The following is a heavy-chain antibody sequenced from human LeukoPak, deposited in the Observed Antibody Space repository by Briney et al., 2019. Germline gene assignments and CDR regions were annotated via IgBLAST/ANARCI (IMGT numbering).Heavy chain of an antibody. CDR3: ARETFSSGWKHYFDY. V-gene: IGHV4-31*03. D-gene: IGHD6-19*01. J-gene: IGHJ4*02. CDR1: GGSISSSSDF. CDR2: IYYSGST. Sequence: PSETLSLTCTVSGGSISSSSDFWGWIRQHPGKGLEWIGYIYYSGSTYYNPSLKSRVTISVDTSKNQFSLKLSSVTAADTAVYYCARETFSSGWKHYFDYWGQGTLVTVSS.